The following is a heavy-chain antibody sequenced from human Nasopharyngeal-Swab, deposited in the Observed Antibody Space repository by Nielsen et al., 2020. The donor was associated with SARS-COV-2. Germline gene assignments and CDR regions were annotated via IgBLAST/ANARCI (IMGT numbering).Heavy chain of an antibody. D-gene: IGHD3-10*01. CDR1: GFTFSSYV. CDR2: IGTAGDS. J-gene: IGHJ6*02. CDR3: ARGSYGSGSYNYYYGMDV. Sequence: GESLKISCAASGFTFSSYVMHWVRQAPGKGLEWVSAIGTAGDSYYPGSVKGRFTIPRENAKNSLYLQMNSLRAGDTAVYYCARGSYGSGSYNYYYGMDVWGQGTTVTVSS. V-gene: IGHV3-13*01.